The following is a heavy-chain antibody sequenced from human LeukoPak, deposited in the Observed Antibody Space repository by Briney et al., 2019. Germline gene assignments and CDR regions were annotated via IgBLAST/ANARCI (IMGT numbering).Heavy chain of an antibody. D-gene: IGHD1-26*01. J-gene: IGHJ4*02. CDR1: GFTFTSFS. CDR2: ISGSSNTI. Sequence: GGSLRLSCAASGFTFTSFSMNWVRQAPGKGLEWISYISGSSNTIYYADSVKGRFTISRDNAKNSVYLQMNSLRADDTAVYYCVRAQWEIPFDYWGQGTLVTVSS. CDR3: VRAQWEIPFDY. V-gene: IGHV3-48*04.